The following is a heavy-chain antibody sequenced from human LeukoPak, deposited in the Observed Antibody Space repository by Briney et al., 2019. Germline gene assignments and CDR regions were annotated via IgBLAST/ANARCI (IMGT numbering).Heavy chain of an antibody. CDR1: GGSISSYY. D-gene: IGHD3-3*01. J-gene: IGHJ4*02. V-gene: IGHV4-34*01. CDR2: INHSGST. CDR3: ARVYDFWSGYYHLDY. Sequence: PSETLSLTCTVSGGSISSYYWSWIRQPPGKGLEWIGEINHSGSTNYNPSLKSRVTISVGTSKNQFSLKLSSVTAADTAVYYCARVYDFWSGYYHLDYWGQGTLVTVSS.